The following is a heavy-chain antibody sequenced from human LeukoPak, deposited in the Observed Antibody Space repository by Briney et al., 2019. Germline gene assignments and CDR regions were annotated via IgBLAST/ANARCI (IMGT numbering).Heavy chain of an antibody. CDR1: GGSFSGYY. Sequence: SETLSLTCAVYGGSFSGYYWSWIRQPPGKGLEWIGEINHSGSTNYNPSLKSRVTISVDTSKNQFSLKLSSVTAADTAVYYCARHYLGGNYPDYFNHWGQGTLVTVSS. CDR2: INHSGST. V-gene: IGHV4-34*01. CDR3: ARHYLGGNYPDYFNH. D-gene: IGHD1-26*01. J-gene: IGHJ4*02.